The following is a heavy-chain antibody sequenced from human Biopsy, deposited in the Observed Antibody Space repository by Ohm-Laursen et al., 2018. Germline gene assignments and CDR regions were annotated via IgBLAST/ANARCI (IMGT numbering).Heavy chain of an antibody. J-gene: IGHJ3*01. CDR1: GGDINNYY. Sequence: SETLSLTCNVSGGDINNYYWIWIRQPAGKGLEWIGRIYPGGSTNYNPSVKSLVTMTVDTSKKQLYLRLRFVTAADTALYYCASLLLGPANYAFDFWGQGTMVVVSS. V-gene: IGHV4-4*07. CDR3: ASLLLGPANYAFDF. CDR2: IYPGGST. D-gene: IGHD2-15*01.